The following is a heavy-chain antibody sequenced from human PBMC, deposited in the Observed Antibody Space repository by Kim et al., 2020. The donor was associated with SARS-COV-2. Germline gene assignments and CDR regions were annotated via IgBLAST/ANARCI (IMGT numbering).Heavy chain of an antibody. Sequence: ASVKVSCKASGYTFTGYYMHWVRQAPGQGLEWMGWINPNSGGTNYAQKFQGRVTMTRDTSINTAYMELSRLRSDDTAVYYCARDPTNYYDSSGYCDYWGQGTLVTVSS. CDR3: ARDPTNYYDSSGYCDY. CDR1: GYTFTGYY. J-gene: IGHJ4*02. D-gene: IGHD3-22*01. CDR2: INPNSGGT. V-gene: IGHV1-2*02.